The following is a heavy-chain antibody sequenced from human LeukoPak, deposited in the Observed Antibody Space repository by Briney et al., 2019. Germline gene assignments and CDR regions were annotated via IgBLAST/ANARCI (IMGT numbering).Heavy chain of an antibody. J-gene: IGHJ6*02. CDR3: ARGDLYYYYGMDV. CDR1: GFIFRSYW. Sequence: GGSLRLSCAASGFIFRSYWMVWVRQAPGRGLEWVSSISSSSSYIYYADSVKGRFTISRDNAKNSLYLQMNSLRAEDTAVYYCARGDLYYYYGMDVWGQGTTVTVSS. CDR2: ISSSSSYI. V-gene: IGHV3-21*01.